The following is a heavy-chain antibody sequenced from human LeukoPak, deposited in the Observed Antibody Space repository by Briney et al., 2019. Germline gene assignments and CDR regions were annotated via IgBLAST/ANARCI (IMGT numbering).Heavy chain of an antibody. Sequence: GGSLRLSCAASGFVFSTYEMDWVRQAPGKGLEWVSYISSSDGTTYYADSVKGRFTISRDNAKNSLSLQMNSLRAEDTAVYYCAKDLQWLVRVHFDYWGQGTLVTVSS. D-gene: IGHD6-19*01. CDR1: GFVFSTYE. CDR2: ISSSDGTT. V-gene: IGHV3-48*03. J-gene: IGHJ4*02. CDR3: AKDLQWLVRVHFDY.